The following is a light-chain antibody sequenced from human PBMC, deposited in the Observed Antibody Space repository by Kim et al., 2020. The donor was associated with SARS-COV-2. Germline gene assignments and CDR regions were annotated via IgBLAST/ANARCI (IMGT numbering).Light chain of an antibody. Sequence: QSVLTQPASVSGSPGQSITISCAGTSSDIGSYNLVSWYQHHPGKAPKLLIYEVSERPSGVSSRFSGSKSGNTASLTISGLQTEDEADYYCCSYGGSTLRVFGGGTQLTVL. V-gene: IGLV2-23*02. CDR3: CSYGGSTLRV. CDR2: EVS. CDR1: SSDIGSYNL. J-gene: IGLJ3*02.